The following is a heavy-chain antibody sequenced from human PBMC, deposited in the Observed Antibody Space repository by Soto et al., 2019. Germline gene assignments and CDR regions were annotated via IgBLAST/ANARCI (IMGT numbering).Heavy chain of an antibody. CDR1: GGSISSGGYY. Sequence: QVQLQESGPGLVKPSQTLSLTCTVSGGSISSGGYYWSWIRQHPGKGLEWIGYIYYSGSTYYNPSRKSRVTISVDTAKNQFSLRLSSVTAADTAVYYCARAYCGGDCPYYYYYGMDVWGQGTTVTVSS. J-gene: IGHJ6*02. V-gene: IGHV4-31*03. D-gene: IGHD2-21*02. CDR3: ARAYCGGDCPYYYYYGMDV. CDR2: IYYSGST.